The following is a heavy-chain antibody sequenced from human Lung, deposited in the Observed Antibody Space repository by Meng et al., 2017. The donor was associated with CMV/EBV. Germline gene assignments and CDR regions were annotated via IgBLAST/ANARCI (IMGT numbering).Heavy chain of an antibody. CDR1: GHSFTDYY. CDR3: ARDRFRTVRGLFSY. D-gene: IGHD3-10*01. Sequence: ASVXVSXKASGHSFTDYYIHWVRQAPGQGLEWMGWINPNSGGTNYAENFQGRVTMTRDTSISTAPMELNRLRSEDTAVYYCARDRFRTVRGLFSYWGQGTXVTVDS. V-gene: IGHV1-2*02. J-gene: IGHJ4*02. CDR2: INPNSGGT.